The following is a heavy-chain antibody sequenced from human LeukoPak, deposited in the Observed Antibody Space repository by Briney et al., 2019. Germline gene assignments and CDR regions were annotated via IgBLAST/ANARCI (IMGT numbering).Heavy chain of an antibody. J-gene: IGHJ4*02. Sequence: AASVKVSCKASGYTFTSYGISWVRQAPGQGLEWMGWISAYNGNTNYAQKLQGRVTMTTDTSTSTAYMELRSLRSDDTAVYYCARAPPIDVGLDYFDYWGQGTLVTVSS. CDR3: ARAPPIDVGLDYFDY. CDR2: ISAYNGNT. V-gene: IGHV1-18*01. CDR1: GYTFTSYG.